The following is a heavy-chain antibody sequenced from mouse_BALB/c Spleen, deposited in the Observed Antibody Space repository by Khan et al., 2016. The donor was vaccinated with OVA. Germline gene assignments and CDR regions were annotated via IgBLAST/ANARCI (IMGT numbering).Heavy chain of an antibody. D-gene: IGHD1-2*01. CDR1: GYTFTDYY. CDR2: ISPASGDT. CDR3: ARRNYFGYTVAY. J-gene: IGHJ3*01. Sequence: QVQLQQSGAELARPGASVKLSCKASGYTFTDYYINWVKQRPGQGLEWIGEISPASGDTYYNERFKGKATLTADKSSSTAYMQLSSLTSEASAVYFCARRNYFGYTVAYWGQGTLVTVSA. V-gene: IGHV1-77*01.